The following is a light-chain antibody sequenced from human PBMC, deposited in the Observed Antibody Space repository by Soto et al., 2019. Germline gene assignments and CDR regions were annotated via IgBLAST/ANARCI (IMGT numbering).Light chain of an antibody. CDR1: SSDVGGYNY. CDR3: SSYTSTNTYV. J-gene: IGLJ1*01. Sequence: QPVLTQPASVSGSPGQSITISCTGTSSDVGGYNYVSWYQQHPGKAPKVIIYEVSNRPSGVSNRFSGSKSGNTASLTISGLQAEDEADYYCSSYTSTNTYVFGTGTKLTVL. V-gene: IGLV2-14*01. CDR2: EVS.